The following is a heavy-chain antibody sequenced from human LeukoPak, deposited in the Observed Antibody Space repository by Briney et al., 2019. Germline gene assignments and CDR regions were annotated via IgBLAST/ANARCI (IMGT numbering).Heavy chain of an antibody. V-gene: IGHV5-51*01. CDR3: ARPSYYDSSGYYLDY. Sequence: GESLNISWKGSGYSFTSYWIGWVRQMPGKGLEWMGIIYPGDSDTRYHPSFQGQATISADKSISTAYLQWSSLKASDTAMYYCARPSYYDSSGYYLDYWGQGTLVTVSS. J-gene: IGHJ4*02. D-gene: IGHD3-22*01. CDR1: GYSFTSYW. CDR2: IYPGDSDT.